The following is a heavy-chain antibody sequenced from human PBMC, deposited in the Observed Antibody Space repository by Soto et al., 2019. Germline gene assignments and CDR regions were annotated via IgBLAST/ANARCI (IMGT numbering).Heavy chain of an antibody. CDR1: GFTFDDYA. Sequence: GGSLRLSCAASGFTFDDYAMHWVRQAPGKGLEWVSGISWNGGSIDYADSVKGRFTISRDNAKNTLYLQMNSLRAEDTAVYYCAKDRWALVPAAPFDYWGQGTLVTVSS. D-gene: IGHD2-2*01. CDR3: AKDRWALVPAAPFDY. V-gene: IGHV3-9*01. CDR2: ISWNGGSI. J-gene: IGHJ4*02.